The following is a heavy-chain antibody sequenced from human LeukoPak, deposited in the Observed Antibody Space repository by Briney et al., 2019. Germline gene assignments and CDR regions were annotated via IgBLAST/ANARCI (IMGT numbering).Heavy chain of an antibody. CDR2: ISSSGSNI. J-gene: IGHJ4*02. CDR3: AKDTSGYDFVFDY. CDR1: GFTFSSYE. Sequence: GGSLRLSCAAFGFTFSSYELNWVGQAPGKGLEGVGCISSSGSNIYYADSVKGRFNISRDNAKTTLYLQMNSLRAEDTAVYYCAKDTSGYDFVFDYWGQGTLVTVSS. V-gene: IGHV3-48*03. D-gene: IGHD5-12*01.